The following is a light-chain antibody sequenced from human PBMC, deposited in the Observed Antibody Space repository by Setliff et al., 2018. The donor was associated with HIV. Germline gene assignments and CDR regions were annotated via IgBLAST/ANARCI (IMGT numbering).Light chain of an antibody. Sequence: QSVLAQPRSVSGSPGQSVTISCTGTSSDVGAYNYVSWYQHHPGKAPKVMIYDVTKRPSGVPDRFSGSKSGNTASLTISGLQAEDEADYYCCPYAGTYTFEVLFGGGTKVTVL. CDR2: DVT. V-gene: IGLV2-11*01. J-gene: IGLJ2*01. CDR1: SSDVGAYNY. CDR3: CPYAGTYTFEVL.